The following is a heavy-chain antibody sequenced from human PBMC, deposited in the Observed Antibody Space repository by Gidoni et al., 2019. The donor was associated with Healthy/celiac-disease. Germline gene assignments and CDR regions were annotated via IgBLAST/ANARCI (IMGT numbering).Heavy chain of an antibody. CDR2: ISSSSSTI. D-gene: IGHD5-18*01. V-gene: IGHV3-48*02. J-gene: IGHJ4*02. Sequence: EVQLVESGGGLVQPGGSLRLYCAASGFTFSSYSMNWVRQAPGKGLEWVSYISSSSSTIYYADSVKGRFTISRDNAKNSLYLQMNSLRDEDTAVYYCARGDTAMVFYNPDYWGQGTLVTVSS. CDR1: GFTFSSYS. CDR3: ARGDTAMVFYNPDY.